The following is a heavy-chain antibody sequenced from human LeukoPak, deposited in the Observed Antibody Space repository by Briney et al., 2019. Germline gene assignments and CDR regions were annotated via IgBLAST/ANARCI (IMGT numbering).Heavy chain of an antibody. V-gene: IGHV3-21*01. D-gene: IGHD5-18*01. J-gene: IGHJ4*02. CDR3: ARALSYSYGSMDF. Sequence: GGSLRLSCAASRFTFSDYSMTWARQAPGKGREWVSSISSGSKYIYNADSVKGRFTISRDNAKNSLYLQMNSLRAEDTAVYFCARALSYSYGSMDFWGLGILVIVSS. CDR2: ISSGSKYI. CDR1: RFTFSDYS.